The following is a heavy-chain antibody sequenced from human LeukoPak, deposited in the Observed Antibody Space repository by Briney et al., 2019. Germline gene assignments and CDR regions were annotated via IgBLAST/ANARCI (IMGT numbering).Heavy chain of an antibody. Sequence: GGSLRLSCAASGFTFSSYAMSWVRQAPGKGLEWVSAISGSGGSTYYADSVKGRFTISRDNSKNTLYLQMNSLRAEDTAVYYCAKGRIVLRYFDWLGYFGYWGQGTLVTVSS. CDR2: ISGSGGST. V-gene: IGHV3-23*01. CDR1: GFTFSSYA. CDR3: AKGRIVLRYFDWLGYFGY. J-gene: IGHJ4*02. D-gene: IGHD3-9*01.